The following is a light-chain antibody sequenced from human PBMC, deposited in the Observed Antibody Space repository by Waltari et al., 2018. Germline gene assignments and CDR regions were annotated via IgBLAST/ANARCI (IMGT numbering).Light chain of an antibody. CDR3: CSFAGTSWV. CDR2: DVS. Sequence: QSALTQPRSVVGSSGHAITTSCTGPSSVVGGYTHVSWYQQYPGKAPKVMIYDVSKRPSGVTDRFSGSKSGNTASLTISGLQAEDEADYYCCSFAGTSWVFGGGTKVTVL. J-gene: IGLJ3*02. CDR1: SSVVGGYTH. V-gene: IGLV2-11*01.